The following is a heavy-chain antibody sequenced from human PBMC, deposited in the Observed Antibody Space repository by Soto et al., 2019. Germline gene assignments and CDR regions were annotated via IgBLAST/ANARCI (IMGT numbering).Heavy chain of an antibody. CDR3: ARDRPNNWNHQRPDY. CDR1: GYTFTSYG. Sequence: ASVKVSCKASGYTFTSYGISWVRQAPGQGLEWMGWISAYNGNTNYAQKLQGRVTMTTDTSTSTAYMELRSLRSDDTAVYYCARDRPNNWNHQRPDYWGQGTLVTVSS. J-gene: IGHJ4*02. D-gene: IGHD1-20*01. V-gene: IGHV1-18*01. CDR2: ISAYNGNT.